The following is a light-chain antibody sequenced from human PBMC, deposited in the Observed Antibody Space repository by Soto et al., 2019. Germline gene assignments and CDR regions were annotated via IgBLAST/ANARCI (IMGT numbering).Light chain of an antibody. CDR1: SSDVGVYNS. CDR2: DVS. V-gene: IGLV2-8*01. J-gene: IGLJ1*01. CDR3: SSYAGTHIV. Sequence: SALTQPPSASGSPGQSVTISCTGTSSDVGVYNSVSWYQQHPAQAPKLMIYDVSKRPSGVPDRFSGSKSGNTASLTVSGLQAEDDADYYCSSYAGTHIVFGTGTKVTVL.